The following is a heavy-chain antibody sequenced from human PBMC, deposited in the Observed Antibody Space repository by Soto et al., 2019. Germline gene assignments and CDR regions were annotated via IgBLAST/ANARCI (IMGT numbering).Heavy chain of an antibody. V-gene: IGHV4-59*05. D-gene: IGHD3-10*01. CDR1: GGSISNHY. CDR2: IYYSGGT. J-gene: IGHJ4*02. Sequence: SETLSLTCSVSGGSISNHYWSWIRQPPGKGLEWIGSIYYSGGTYYNPSLKSRVTISVDTSKNQFSLKLSSVTAADTAVYYCARLRITMVRGVIPFDYWGQGTLVTVSS. CDR3: ARLRITMVRGVIPFDY.